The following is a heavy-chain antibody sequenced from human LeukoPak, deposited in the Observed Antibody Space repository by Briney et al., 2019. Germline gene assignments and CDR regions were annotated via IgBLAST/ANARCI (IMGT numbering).Heavy chain of an antibody. CDR1: GFTFSGYW. J-gene: IGHJ4*02. D-gene: IGHD2-21*01. CDR3: ARGPSYCGTNCYYYFEY. Sequence: GGSLRLSCAASGFTFSGYWMSWVRQAPGKGLEWVANIKQDGSEKYYVDSMKGRFTISRDNAKNSLYLQMNSLRAEDTAVYYCARGPSYCGTNCYYYFEYWGQGTLVTVPS. V-gene: IGHV3-7*01. CDR2: IKQDGSEK.